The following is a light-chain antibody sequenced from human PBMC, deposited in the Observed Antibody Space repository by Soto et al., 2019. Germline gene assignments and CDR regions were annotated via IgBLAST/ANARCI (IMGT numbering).Light chain of an antibody. J-gene: IGLJ1*01. CDR3: CSYAGSSTPSYV. Sequence: QSVLTQPSPGAGAPGQSITISCTGTNSDVWGYNLVSWYQQHPGKAPKLMIYEVSKRPSGVSNRFSGSKSGNTASLTISGLQAEDEADYYCCSYAGSSTPSYVFGTGTKVTVL. CDR1: NSDVWGYNL. CDR2: EVS. V-gene: IGLV2-23*02.